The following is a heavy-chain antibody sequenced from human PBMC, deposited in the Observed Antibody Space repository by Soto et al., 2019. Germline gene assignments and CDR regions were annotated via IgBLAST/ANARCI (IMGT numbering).Heavy chain of an antibody. Sequence: GGSLRLSCAASGFTFSSYAMSWVRQAPGKGLEWVSAISGSGGSTYYADSVKGRFTISRDNSKNTLYLQMNSLRAEDTAVYYCAGSYGYPGGIAAAGSTFEFWGQGTMVTVSS. V-gene: IGHV3-23*01. CDR2: ISGSGGST. CDR1: GFTFSSYA. D-gene: IGHD6-13*01. CDR3: AGSYGYPGGIAAAGSTFEF. J-gene: IGHJ3*01.